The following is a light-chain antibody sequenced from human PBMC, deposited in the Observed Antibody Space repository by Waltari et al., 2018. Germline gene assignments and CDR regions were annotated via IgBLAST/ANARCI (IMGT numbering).Light chain of an antibody. Sequence: QSALTQPASVSGSPGQSITISCTGTTSDVGNYNLVSWYQQVPGRAPKLMIYENSSRPSDISPRFSGPKSGNTASLTISGLQAEDEADYYCCSFASSRTWVFGGGTKLTVL. CDR1: TSDVGNYNL. CDR2: ENS. V-gene: IGLV2-23*01. CDR3: CSFASSRTWV. J-gene: IGLJ3*02.